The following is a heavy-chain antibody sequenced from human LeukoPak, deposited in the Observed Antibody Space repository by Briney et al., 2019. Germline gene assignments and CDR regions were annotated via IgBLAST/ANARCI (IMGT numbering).Heavy chain of an antibody. J-gene: IGHJ6*03. V-gene: IGHV3-23*01. Sequence: PGGSLRLSCAASGFTFSPYGMGWVRQAPGKGLEWVSSIGVGGTYYADSVKGRFTISRDNPKSTLYLEMNGLRAEDTAVYYCASDYPRYYFYMDVWGKGTTVTVSS. CDR3: ASDYPRYYFYMDV. CDR1: GFTFSPYG. CDR2: IGVGGT. D-gene: IGHD4-11*01.